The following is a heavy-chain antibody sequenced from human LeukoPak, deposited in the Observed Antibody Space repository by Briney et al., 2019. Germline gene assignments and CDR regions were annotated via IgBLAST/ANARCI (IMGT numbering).Heavy chain of an antibody. CDR3: ARGGSGGSAAAGLLDAFDI. CDR2: IYYSGST. D-gene: IGHD6-13*01. CDR1: GGSISSSSYY. Sequence: SETLSLTCTVSGGSISSSSYYWGWIRQPPGKGLEWIGSIYYSGSTYYNPSLKSRVTISVDTSKNQLSLKLSSVTAADTAVYYCARGGSGGSAAAGLLDAFDIWGQGTMVTVSS. V-gene: IGHV4-39*01. J-gene: IGHJ3*02.